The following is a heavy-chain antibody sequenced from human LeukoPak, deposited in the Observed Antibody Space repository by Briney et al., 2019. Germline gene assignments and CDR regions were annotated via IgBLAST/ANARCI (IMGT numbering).Heavy chain of an antibody. CDR1: GGTFSSYA. V-gene: IGHV1-69*05. CDR3: ARARKRYSSSWYFDY. Sequence: SVKVSCKASGGTFSSYAISWVRQAPGQGLEWMGRIIPIFGTANYAQKFQGRVTITTDESTSTAYMELSSLRSEDTAVHYCARARKRYSSSWYFDYWGQGTLVTVSS. CDR2: IIPIFGTA. D-gene: IGHD6-13*01. J-gene: IGHJ4*02.